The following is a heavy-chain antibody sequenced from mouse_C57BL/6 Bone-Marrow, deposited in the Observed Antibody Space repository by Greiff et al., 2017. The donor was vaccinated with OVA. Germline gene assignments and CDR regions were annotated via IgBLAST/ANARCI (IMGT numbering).Heavy chain of an antibody. CDR1: GYAFSSSW. CDR2: IYPGDGDT. J-gene: IGHJ3*01. D-gene: IGHD1-1*01. Sequence: VQLQESGPELVKPGASVKISCKASGYAFSSSWMNWVKQRPGKGLEWIGRIYPGDGDTNYNGKFKGKATLTADKSSSTAYMQLSSLTSEDSAVYFCARTTVGPYWGQGTLVTVSA. CDR3: ARTTVGPY. V-gene: IGHV1-82*01.